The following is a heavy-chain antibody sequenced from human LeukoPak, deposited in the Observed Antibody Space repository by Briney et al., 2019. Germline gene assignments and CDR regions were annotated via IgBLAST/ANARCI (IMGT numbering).Heavy chain of an antibody. Sequence: HRASVKVSCTASGGTFSSYAISWVRQAPGQGLEWMGGIIPIFGTANYAQKFQGRVTITADESTSTAYMELSSLRSEDTAVYYCARDRQWLDQKYYFDYWGQGTLVTVSS. J-gene: IGHJ4*02. CDR2: IIPIFGTA. D-gene: IGHD6-19*01. V-gene: IGHV1-69*13. CDR3: ARDRQWLDQKYYFDY. CDR1: GGTFSSYA.